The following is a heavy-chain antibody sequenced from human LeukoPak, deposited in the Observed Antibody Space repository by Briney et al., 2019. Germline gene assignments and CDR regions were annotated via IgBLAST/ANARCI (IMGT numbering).Heavy chain of an antibody. V-gene: IGHV1-24*01. J-gene: IGHJ4*02. CDR1: GYTLTELS. CDR2: FDPEDGET. CDR3: ATDHHLGGSGSYNFDY. Sequence: ASVKVSCKVSGYTLTELSMHWVRQAPGKGFEWMGGFDPEDGETIYAQKFQGRVTMTEDTSTDTAYMELSSLRSEDTAVYYCATDHHLGGSGSYNFDYWGQGTLVTVSS. D-gene: IGHD3-10*01.